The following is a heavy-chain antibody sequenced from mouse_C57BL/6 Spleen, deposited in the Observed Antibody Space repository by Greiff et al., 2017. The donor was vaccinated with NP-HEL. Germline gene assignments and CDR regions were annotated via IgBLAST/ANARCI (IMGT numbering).Heavy chain of an antibody. J-gene: IGHJ4*01. CDR1: GYTFTSYW. CDR3: ARSPAYGSSFYAMDY. Sequence: QVQLQQPGAELVMPGASVKLSCKASGYTFTSYWMHWVKQRPGQGLEWIGEIDPSDSYTNYNQKFKGKSTLTVDKSSSTAYMQLSSLTSEDSAVYYCARSPAYGSSFYAMDYWGQGTSVTVSS. CDR2: IDPSDSYT. V-gene: IGHV1-69*01. D-gene: IGHD1-1*01.